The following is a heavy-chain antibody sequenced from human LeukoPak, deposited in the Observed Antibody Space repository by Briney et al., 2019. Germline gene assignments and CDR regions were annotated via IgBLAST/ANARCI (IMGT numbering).Heavy chain of an antibody. D-gene: IGHD6-19*01. CDR3: ARVRSSGWDGFDI. V-gene: IGHV1-3*01. CDR2: INAGNGNT. CDR1: GYTFTSYG. J-gene: IGHJ3*02. Sequence: ASVKVSCKASGYTFTSYGISWVRQAPGQRLEWMGWINAGNGNTKYSQKFQGRVTITRDTSASTAYMELSSLRSEDTAVYYCARVRSSGWDGFDIWGQGTMVTVSS.